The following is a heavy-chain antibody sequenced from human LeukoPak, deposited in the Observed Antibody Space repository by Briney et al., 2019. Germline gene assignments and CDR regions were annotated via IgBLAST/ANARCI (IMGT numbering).Heavy chain of an antibody. CDR3: AGRYYDSSGYLAPDY. V-gene: IGHV4-34*01. CDR1: GGSFSGYY. Sequence: SETLSLTCAVYGGSFSGYYWSWIRQPPGKGLEWIGEINHSGSTNYNPSLKSRVTISVDTSKNQFSLKLSSVTAADTAVYYCAGRYYDSSGYLAPDYWGQGTLVTVSS. D-gene: IGHD3-22*01. J-gene: IGHJ4*02. CDR2: INHSGST.